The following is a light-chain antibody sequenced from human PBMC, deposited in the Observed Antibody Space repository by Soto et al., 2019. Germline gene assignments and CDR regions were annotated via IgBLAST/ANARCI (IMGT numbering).Light chain of an antibody. J-gene: IGKJ2*01. CDR3: QQDVSSPPYT. V-gene: IGKV3-20*01. CDR2: GAS. Sequence: EIVLTQSPGTLSLSPGERATLSCRTSQSVTSNYLAWYQQKPGQAPRLLIYGASSRATGIPDRFSVSGSGTDFTLTISRVEPEDVAVYYCQQDVSSPPYTFGQGTKLEI. CDR1: QSVTSNY.